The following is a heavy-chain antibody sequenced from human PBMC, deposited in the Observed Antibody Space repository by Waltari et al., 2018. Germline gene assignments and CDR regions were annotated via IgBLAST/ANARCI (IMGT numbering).Heavy chain of an antibody. Sequence: QVQLVQSGAEVKKPGASVKVSCKASGYIFTDNYMHWVRQAPGQGLEWRGRLNPKSGGTNYAQKFQGRVTMTRDTSISTAYMELSRLRSDDTAVYYCARVGATKTDYWGQGTLVTVSS. CDR3: ARVGATKTDY. CDR2: LNPKSGGT. J-gene: IGHJ4*02. D-gene: IGHD1-26*01. CDR1: GYIFTDNY. V-gene: IGHV1-2*06.